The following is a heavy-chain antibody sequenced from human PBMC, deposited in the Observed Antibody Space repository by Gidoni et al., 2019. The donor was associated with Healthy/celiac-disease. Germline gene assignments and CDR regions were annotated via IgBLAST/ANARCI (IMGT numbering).Heavy chain of an antibody. J-gene: IGHJ3*02. CDR3: ARLDTVVTPSSAFDI. D-gene: IGHD2-15*01. CDR2: IYDSGST. V-gene: IGHV4-28*01. CDR1: GYSVSSSNW. Sequence: QGQLQESGPGLVKPSDTLSLTCAVSGYSVSSSNWWGWIRQPPGKGLEWIGYIYDSGSTYYNPSLKSRVTMSVDTSKNQFSLKLSSVTAVDTVVYYCARLDTVVTPSSAFDIWGQGTMVTVSS.